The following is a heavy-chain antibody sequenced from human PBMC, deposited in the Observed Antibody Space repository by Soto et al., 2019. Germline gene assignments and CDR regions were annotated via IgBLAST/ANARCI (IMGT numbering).Heavy chain of an antibody. CDR3: ARDGTMVRGVIAY. J-gene: IGHJ4*02. Sequence: GGSLRLSCAASGFTFSSYWMSWVRQAPGKGLEWVANIKQDGSEKYYVDSVKGRFTISRDNAKNSLYLEMNSLRAEDTAVYYCARDGTMVRGVIAYGGQGTLVTVSS. V-gene: IGHV3-7*01. D-gene: IGHD3-10*01. CDR2: IKQDGSEK. CDR1: GFTFSSYW.